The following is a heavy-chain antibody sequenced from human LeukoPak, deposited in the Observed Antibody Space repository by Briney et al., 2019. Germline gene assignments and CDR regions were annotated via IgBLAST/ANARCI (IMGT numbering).Heavy chain of an antibody. V-gene: IGHV4-34*01. D-gene: IGHD6-13*01. Sequence: SETLSLTCAVYGGSLSGYYWSWIRQPPGKGLEWIGEINHSGSTNYNPSLKSRVTISVDTSRIQLSLKLSFVNAADTAVYYCAREERDKSWSVVADYWGQGTLVTVSS. CDR3: AREERDKSWSVVADY. CDR2: INHSGST. J-gene: IGHJ4*02. CDR1: GGSLSGYY.